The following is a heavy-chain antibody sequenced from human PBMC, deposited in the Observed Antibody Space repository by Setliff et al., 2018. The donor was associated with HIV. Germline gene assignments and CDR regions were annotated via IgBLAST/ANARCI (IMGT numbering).Heavy chain of an antibody. CDR3: ARDTIAVAATDYFDY. CDR1: GGSFNGYY. CDR2: INHSGST. V-gene: IGHV4-34*09. D-gene: IGHD6-19*01. Sequence: PSETLSLTCAVYGGSFNGYYWSWIRRPPGKGLEWIGEINHSGSTNYNPSLKSRVTMSVDKSKNQFSLRLSSVTAADTAVYYCARDTIAVAATDYFDYWGQGTLVTVSS. J-gene: IGHJ4*02.